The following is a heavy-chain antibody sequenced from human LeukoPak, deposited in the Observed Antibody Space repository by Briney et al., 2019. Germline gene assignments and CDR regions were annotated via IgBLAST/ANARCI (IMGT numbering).Heavy chain of an antibody. CDR3: ARHVVAVGFDY. Sequence: PGGSLRLSCAASGFTFSDYYMNWIRQAPGKGLEWVSYISSSGGTIYYADSVKGRFTISRDNAKNSLCLQMNSLRAEDTAVYYCARHVVAVGFDYWGQGTLVTVSS. J-gene: IGHJ4*02. D-gene: IGHD3-22*01. V-gene: IGHV3-11*04. CDR1: GFTFSDYY. CDR2: ISSSGGTI.